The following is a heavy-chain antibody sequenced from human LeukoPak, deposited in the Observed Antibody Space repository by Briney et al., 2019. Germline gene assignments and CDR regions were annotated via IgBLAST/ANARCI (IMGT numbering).Heavy chain of an antibody. CDR1: GYTFTSCA. CDR2: INTNTGNP. D-gene: IGHD5-18*01. Sequence: ASVKVSCKASGYTFTSCAMNWVRQAPGQGLDFMVSINTNTGNPTYAQGFTGRFVFSLDTSVSTAYLQISSLKAEDTAVYYCARDSANTAMALLFDYWGQGTLVTVSS. V-gene: IGHV7-4-1*02. J-gene: IGHJ4*02. CDR3: ARDSANTAMALLFDY.